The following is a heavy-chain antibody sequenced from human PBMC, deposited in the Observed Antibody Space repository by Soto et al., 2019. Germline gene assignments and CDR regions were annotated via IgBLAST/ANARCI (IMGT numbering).Heavy chain of an antibody. Sequence: QVQLVESGGGVVQPGRSLRLSCEASGFTFSSYGMHWVRQAPGKGLEWVAVISYDGSNKYYADSVKGRFTISRDNSKNTLYLLMNSLRAEDTAVYYCAKDRGGSYYYYYYGMDVWAQGTTVTVSS. CDR1: GFTFSSYG. D-gene: IGHD1-26*01. CDR2: ISYDGSNK. V-gene: IGHV3-30*18. J-gene: IGHJ6*02. CDR3: AKDRGGSYYYYYYGMDV.